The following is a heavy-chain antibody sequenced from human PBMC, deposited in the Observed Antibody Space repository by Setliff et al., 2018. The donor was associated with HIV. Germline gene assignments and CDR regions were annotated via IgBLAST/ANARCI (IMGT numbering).Heavy chain of an antibody. CDR3: ARQGLVLVPASIDWRLPPSPIDY. CDR2: INHSGST. Sequence: PSETLSLTCTVSGGSISSGSYYWSWIRQPPGKGLEWTGEINHSGSTNYNPSLKSRVTILVDTSKNQFSLRLSSVTAADTAVYYCARQGLVLVPASIDWRLPPSPIDYWGQGALVTVSS. CDR1: GGSISSGSYY. D-gene: IGHD2-2*01. V-gene: IGHV4-39*01. J-gene: IGHJ4*02.